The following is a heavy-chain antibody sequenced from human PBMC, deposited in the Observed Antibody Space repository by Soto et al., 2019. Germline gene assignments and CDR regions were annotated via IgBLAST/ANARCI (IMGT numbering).Heavy chain of an antibody. CDR3: AKDLYAKGLLRDAFDI. CDR1: GFTFDDYA. J-gene: IGHJ3*02. Sequence: GGSLRLSCAASGFTFDDYAMHWVRQAPGKGLEWVSGISWNSGSIGYADSVKGRFTISRDNAKNSLYLQMNSLRAEDTALYYCAKDLYAKGLLRDAFDIWGQGTMVTVSS. CDR2: ISWNSGSI. D-gene: IGHD2-15*01. V-gene: IGHV3-9*01.